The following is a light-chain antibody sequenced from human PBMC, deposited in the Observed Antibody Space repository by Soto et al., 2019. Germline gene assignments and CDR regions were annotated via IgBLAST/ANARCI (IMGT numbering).Light chain of an antibody. CDR2: DVS. CDR1: QSVSSN. Sequence: EIVMTQSPATLSVPPGERATLSCWASQSVSSNLAWYQQKPGQAPRLLIYDVSTRATGIPTRFSGSGSGTEFTLTISSLRSEDFAAYYCQQYNNWPLTFGGGTKVDIK. J-gene: IGKJ4*01. V-gene: IGKV3D-15*01. CDR3: QQYNNWPLT.